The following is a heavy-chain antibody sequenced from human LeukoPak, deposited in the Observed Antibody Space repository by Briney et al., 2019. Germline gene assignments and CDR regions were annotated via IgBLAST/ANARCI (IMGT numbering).Heavy chain of an antibody. V-gene: IGHV1-18*01. CDR3: ARDEGRVSGSFNP. CDR2: ISTYSSHT. Sequence: ASVKVSCKASGGTFSSYAISWVRQAPGQGLEWMGWISTYSSHTTYAQKFQGRVTMTTDTSTTTAYMELRSLRSDATAVYYCARDEGRVSGSFNPWGQGTLVTVSS. CDR1: GGTFSSYA. D-gene: IGHD3-10*01. J-gene: IGHJ5*02.